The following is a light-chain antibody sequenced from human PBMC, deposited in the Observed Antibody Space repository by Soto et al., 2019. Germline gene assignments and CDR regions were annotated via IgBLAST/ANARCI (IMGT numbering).Light chain of an antibody. V-gene: IGLV2-14*01. CDR3: SSYTISSTLV. J-gene: IGLJ2*01. CDR1: SSDVGGYNY. CDR2: EVS. Sequence: QSALTQPASVSGSPGQSITISCTGTSSDVGGYNYVSWYQQHPGKAPKVMIYEVSNRHSGGSNRFSGSKSGNTASLTISGLQAEDEADYYCSSYTISSTLVFGGGTKLTVL.